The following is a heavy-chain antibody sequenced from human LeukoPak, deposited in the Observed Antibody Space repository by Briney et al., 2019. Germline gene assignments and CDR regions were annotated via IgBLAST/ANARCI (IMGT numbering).Heavy chain of an antibody. CDR3: VRRVRYFGQNDY. J-gene: IGHJ4*02. Sequence: SETLSLTCTVSGGSIGIYYWNWIRQPAGKGLEWIGYIYYTGSTNYNPSLKSRVTMSVDTSKNQISLKLSSVTAADSAVYYCVRRVRYFGQNDYWGQGTLVTVSS. CDR2: IYYTGST. D-gene: IGHD3-9*01. CDR1: GGSIGIYY. V-gene: IGHV4-59*08.